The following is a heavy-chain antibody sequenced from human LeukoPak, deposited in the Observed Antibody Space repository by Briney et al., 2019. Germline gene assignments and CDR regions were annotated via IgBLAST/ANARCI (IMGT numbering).Heavy chain of an antibody. D-gene: IGHD1-26*01. V-gene: IGHV3-23*01. Sequence: GGSLRLSCAASGFTFKTYAMNWIRQVPGKGLEWLAGISGRGNGTYYADSVKGRFFISRDNSKNTLYLQMNSLRAEDTAVYYCAKSTVWYSGSYYDYWGQGTLVTVSS. CDR2: ISGRGNGT. CDR1: GFTFKTYA. J-gene: IGHJ4*02. CDR3: AKSTVWYSGSYYDY.